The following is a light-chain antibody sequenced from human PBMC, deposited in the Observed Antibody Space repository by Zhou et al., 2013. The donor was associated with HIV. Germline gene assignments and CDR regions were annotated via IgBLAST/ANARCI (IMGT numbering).Light chain of an antibody. CDR2: LGS. J-gene: IGKJ2*01. CDR3: MQALQTPYT. Sequence: DIVMTQTPLSLSVTPGQPASISCKSSQSLLHSDGKTYLYWYLQKPGQSPQLLIYLGSNRASGVPDRFSGSGSGIDFTLKISRVEAEDVGVYYCMQALQTPYTFGQGTKLEIK. V-gene: IGKV2-28*01. CDR1: QSLLHSDGKTY.